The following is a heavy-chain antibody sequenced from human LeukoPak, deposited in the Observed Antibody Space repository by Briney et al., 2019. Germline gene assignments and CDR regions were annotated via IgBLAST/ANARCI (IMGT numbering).Heavy chain of an antibody. Sequence: SVKVSCKASGGTFSSYAISWVRQAPGQGLEWMGGIIPIFGTANYAQKFQGRATITADESTSTAYMELSSLRSEDTAVYYCARGRSIAAAPLFHQDYWGQGTLVTVSS. CDR3: ARGRSIAAAPLFHQDY. V-gene: IGHV1-69*13. J-gene: IGHJ4*02. D-gene: IGHD6-13*01. CDR2: IIPIFGTA. CDR1: GGTFSSYA.